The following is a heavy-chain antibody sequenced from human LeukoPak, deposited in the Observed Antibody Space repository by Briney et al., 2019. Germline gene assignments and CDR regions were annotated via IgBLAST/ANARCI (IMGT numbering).Heavy chain of an antibody. Sequence: GGSLRLSCAASGFTFSSYWMSWVRQAPGKGLEWISYISSSGDTTYYADSVKGRFTIFRDNSKNSVYLQMSSLRAEDTATYYCARPDHWGRGTLVTVSS. V-gene: IGHV3-48*04. CDR3: ARPDH. J-gene: IGHJ4*02. CDR2: ISSSGDTT. D-gene: IGHD1-14*01. CDR1: GFTFSSYW.